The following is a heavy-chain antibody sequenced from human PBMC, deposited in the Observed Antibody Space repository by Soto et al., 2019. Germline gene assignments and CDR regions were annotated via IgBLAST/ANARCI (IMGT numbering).Heavy chain of an antibody. V-gene: IGHV1-8*01. D-gene: IGHD1-26*01. Sequence: ASVKVSCKASGYTFTSYDINWVRQATGQGLEWMGWMNPNSGNTGYAQEFQGRVTMTRNTSISTAYMELSSLRSEDTAVYYCAESWGELLRFDIWGQGTMVTVSS. CDR3: AESWGELLRFDI. J-gene: IGHJ3*02. CDR1: GYTFTSYD. CDR2: MNPNSGNT.